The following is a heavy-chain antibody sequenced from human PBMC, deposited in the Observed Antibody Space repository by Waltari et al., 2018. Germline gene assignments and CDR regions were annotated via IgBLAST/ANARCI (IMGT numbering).Heavy chain of an antibody. J-gene: IGHJ4*02. CDR2: SRSKARNYIT. V-gene: IGHV3-72*01. Sequence: EVQLVESGGGLVQPGGSLRLSCAASGFPFSDYDIDWVRHAPDKRLEWVGRSRSKARNYITEYAASVRGRFSIFRDDSDNSLYLQMSSLKIEDTAVYYCARDQDGDSNLDYWGQGTLVAVSS. CDR1: GFPFSDYD. CDR3: ARDQDGDSNLDY. D-gene: IGHD2-21*02.